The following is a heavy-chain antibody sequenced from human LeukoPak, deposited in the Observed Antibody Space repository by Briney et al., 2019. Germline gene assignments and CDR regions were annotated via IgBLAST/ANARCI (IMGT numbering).Heavy chain of an antibody. CDR1: GFTFSSYG. V-gene: IGHV3-30*18. Sequence: GGSLRLSSAASGFTFSSYGMHWVRQAPGTGLEWVAVISYDGSNKYYADSVKGRFTISRDNSKNTLYLQMNSLRAEDTAVYYCAKDAIFSGSYFFDYWGQGTLVTVSS. CDR3: AKDAIFSGSYFFDY. CDR2: ISYDGSNK. D-gene: IGHD1-26*01. J-gene: IGHJ4*02.